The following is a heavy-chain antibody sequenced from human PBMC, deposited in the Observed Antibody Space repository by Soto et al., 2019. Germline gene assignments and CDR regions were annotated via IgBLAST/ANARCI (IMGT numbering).Heavy chain of an antibody. CDR1: GFSLSTSGVG. Sequence: SGPTLVNPTHTLTLTCTFSGFSLSTSGVGVGWIRQRPGNSLERLSLIYWDDDKRYSPSLKSRLTITKDTPKKQVVLTMTNMDPVDTATYYCAHSLVGVKSFDPWGQGNMVAVSS. CDR3: AHSLVGVKSFDP. J-gene: IGHJ5*02. D-gene: IGHD2-15*01. CDR2: IYWDDDK. V-gene: IGHV2-5*02.